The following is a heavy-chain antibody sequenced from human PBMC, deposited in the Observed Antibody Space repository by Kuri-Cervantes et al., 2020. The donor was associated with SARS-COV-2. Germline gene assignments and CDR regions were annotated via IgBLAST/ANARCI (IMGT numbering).Heavy chain of an antibody. Sequence: GESLKISCAASGFTFDDYAMHWVRQGSGKGLEWVGRVRGTANNYATAYAASVKGRFTISRDDSTNMAYLQMNSLKTEDTAVYYCTTLIDYWGQGALVTVSS. V-gene: IGHV3-73*01. J-gene: IGHJ4*02. CDR3: TTLIDY. CDR2: VRGTANNYAT. CDR1: GFTFDDYA.